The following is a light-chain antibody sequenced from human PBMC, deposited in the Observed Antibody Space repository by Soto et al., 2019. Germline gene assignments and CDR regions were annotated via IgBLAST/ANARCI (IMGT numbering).Light chain of an antibody. CDR1: SSNIGAGYD. J-gene: IGLJ1*01. Sequence: QSVLTQPPSVSGAPGQRVTISCTGSSSNIGAGYDVHWYQQLPGTAPKLLIYGNSNRPSGVPDRFSGSKSGTLASLAITGLQAEDEADYYCQSYDSSLSGSYVFGTGTK. CDR3: QSYDSSLSGSYV. V-gene: IGLV1-40*01. CDR2: GNS.